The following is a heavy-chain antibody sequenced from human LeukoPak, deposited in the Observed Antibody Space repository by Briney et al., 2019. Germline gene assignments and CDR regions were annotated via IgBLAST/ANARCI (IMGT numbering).Heavy chain of an antibody. Sequence: SETLSLTCAVYGGSFSGYYWSWIRQPPGKGLEWIGEINHSGSTNYNPSLKSRVTISVDTSKNQFSLKLSSVTAADTAVYYCARVKGYYGSGSYYYLDYWGQGTLVTVSS. CDR1: GGSFSGYY. D-gene: IGHD3-10*01. J-gene: IGHJ4*02. CDR2: INHSGST. V-gene: IGHV4-34*01. CDR3: ARVKGYYGSGSYYYLDY.